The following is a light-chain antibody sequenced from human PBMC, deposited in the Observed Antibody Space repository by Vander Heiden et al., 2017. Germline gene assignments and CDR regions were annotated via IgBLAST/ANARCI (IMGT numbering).Light chain of an antibody. V-gene: IGKV3D-15*01. CDR1: QSVSSN. Sequence: EIVMTQSPATLSVSPGERATLSCRASQSVSSNLAWYQQKPGQAPRLLIYGASTRATGIPARFSGSEYGTEFTLTISSRQSEDFAVYYCQQHNNWPPWTFGQGTKVEIK. CDR3: QQHNNWPPWT. CDR2: GAS. J-gene: IGKJ1*01.